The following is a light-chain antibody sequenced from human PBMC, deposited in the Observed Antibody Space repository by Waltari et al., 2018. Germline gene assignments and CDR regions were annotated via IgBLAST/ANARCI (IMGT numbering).Light chain of an antibody. CDR3: QQRSNWPLT. CDR1: QSVRNF. V-gene: IGKV3-11*01. Sequence: DTVFTQSPATLSLSPGERATLSCRASQSVRNFLAWYPQKPGQSPRLLIYDTSNRATGIPARFSGSGFGTDFTLTISSLEPEDFAVYYCQQRSNWPLTFGGGTKVEIK. J-gene: IGKJ4*01. CDR2: DTS.